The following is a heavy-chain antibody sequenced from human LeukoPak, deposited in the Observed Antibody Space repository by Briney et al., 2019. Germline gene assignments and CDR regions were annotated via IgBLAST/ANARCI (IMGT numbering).Heavy chain of an antibody. J-gene: IGHJ4*02. Sequence: GGSLRLSCAASGFTFSSYWMSWVRQAPGKGLEWVANIKQDGSEKYYVDSVKGRFTISRDNAKNSLYLQMNSLRAEDTAVYYCAREYDFWSGYLPGYWGQGTLVTVSS. CDR2: IKQDGSEK. CDR1: GFTFSSYW. D-gene: IGHD3-3*01. CDR3: AREYDFWSGYLPGY. V-gene: IGHV3-7*03.